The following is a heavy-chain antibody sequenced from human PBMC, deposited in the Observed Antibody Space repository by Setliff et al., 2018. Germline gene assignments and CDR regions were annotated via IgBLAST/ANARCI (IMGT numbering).Heavy chain of an antibody. CDR2: IKEDGSDK. CDR1: GFTFSSYW. Sequence: PGGSLRLSCAASGFTFSSYWMSWVRQAPGEGLEWVANIKEDGSDKYYVDSVKGRFTISRDNARNTLYPQMNSLRVEDKDVYYCVRNDWNFPDCWGQGTLVTVSS. D-gene: IGHD1-7*01. V-gene: IGHV3-7*01. CDR3: VRNDWNFPDC. J-gene: IGHJ4*02.